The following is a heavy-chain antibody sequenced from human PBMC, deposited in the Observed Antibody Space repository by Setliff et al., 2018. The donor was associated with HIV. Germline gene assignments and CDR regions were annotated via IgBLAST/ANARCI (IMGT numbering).Heavy chain of an antibody. CDR2: INPSGGGT. D-gene: IGHD6-13*01. V-gene: IGHV1-46*01. CDR1: GYTLTSYY. CDR3: ARDPVSSSRYGNWFDS. J-gene: IGHJ5*01. Sequence: ASVKVSCKASGYTLTSYYMHWMRQAPGQGLEWLGIINPSGGGTTYAQKFQGRVTMTRDTFMSTVYMELSSLRSEDTAVYYCARDPVSSSRYGNWFDSWGQGTLVTVSS.